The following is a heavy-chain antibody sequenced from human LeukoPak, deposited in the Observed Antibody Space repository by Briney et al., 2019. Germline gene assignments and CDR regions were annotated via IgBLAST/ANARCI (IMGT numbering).Heavy chain of an antibody. CDR3: ASPIVATARSPWYFDY. V-gene: IGHV7-4-1*02. CDR1: GYTFTSYA. Sequence: ASVKVSCKASGYTFTSYAMNWVRQAPGQGLEWMGWINTNTGNPTYAQGFTGRFVFSLDTSVSTAYLQISSLKAEDTAVYYCASPIVATARSPWYFDYWGQGTLVTVSS. J-gene: IGHJ4*02. D-gene: IGHD5-12*01. CDR2: INTNTGNP.